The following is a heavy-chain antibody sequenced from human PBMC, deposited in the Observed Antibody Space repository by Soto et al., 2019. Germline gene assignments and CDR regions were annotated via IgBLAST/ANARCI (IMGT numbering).Heavy chain of an antibody. V-gene: IGHV3-15*01. CDR3: RTQWLD. Sequence: EVQLVESGGGLVKPGGSLRLSCAASGFTFSDVWMSWVRQAPGKGLEWVGLIKKKADGGTTEYAAPLKGGFTISRDDSKNTVYLQMSSLRTEDTAVYYCRTQWLDWGQGTLVTVSS. J-gene: IGHJ4*02. CDR1: GFTFSDVW. D-gene: IGHD6-19*01. CDR2: IKKKADGGTT.